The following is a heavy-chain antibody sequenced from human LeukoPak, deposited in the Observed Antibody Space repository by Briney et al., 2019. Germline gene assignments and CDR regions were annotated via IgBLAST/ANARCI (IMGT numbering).Heavy chain of an antibody. CDR3: ARVGGSGWYRDAFDI. V-gene: IGHV1-2*02. D-gene: IGHD6-19*01. CDR2: INPNSGGT. Sequence: ASVKVSCKASGYTFTGYYMHWVRQAPGQGLEWMGWINPNSGGTNYAQKFQGRVTMTRDTSISTAYMELSRLRSDDTAVYYCARVGGSGWYRDAFDIWGQGTMVTVSS. CDR1: GYTFTGYY. J-gene: IGHJ3*02.